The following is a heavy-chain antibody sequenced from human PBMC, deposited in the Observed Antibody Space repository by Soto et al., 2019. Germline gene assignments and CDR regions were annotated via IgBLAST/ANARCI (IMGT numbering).Heavy chain of an antibody. J-gene: IGHJ6*02. V-gene: IGHV3-73*01. D-gene: IGHD2-15*01. Sequence: EVQLVESGGGLVQPGGSLKLSCAASGFTFSGSAMHWVRQASGKGLEWVGRIRSKANSYATAYAASVKGRFTISRDDSKNTAYLQMSSLKTEDTAVYYCIRLDLGYCSGGSCYDYYYYGMDVWGQGTTVTVSS. CDR2: IRSKANSYAT. CDR3: IRLDLGYCSGGSCYDYYYYGMDV. CDR1: GFTFSGSA.